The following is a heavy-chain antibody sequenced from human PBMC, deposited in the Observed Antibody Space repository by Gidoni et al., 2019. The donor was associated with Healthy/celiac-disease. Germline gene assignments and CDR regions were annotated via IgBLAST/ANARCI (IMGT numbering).Heavy chain of an antibody. CDR1: GFTFSNAW. CDR2: IKSKTDGVTT. J-gene: IGHJ4*02. CDR3: TTDPRIMITFGGVIVPPFDY. Sequence: EVQLVESGGGLVKPGGSLRLSCAASGFTFSNAWMSWVRQAPGKGLEWVGRIKSKTDGVTTDYAAPVKGRFTISRDDSKNTLYLQMNSLKTEDTAVYYCTTDPRIMITFGGVIVPPFDYWGQGTLVTVSS. D-gene: IGHD3-16*02. V-gene: IGHV3-15*01.